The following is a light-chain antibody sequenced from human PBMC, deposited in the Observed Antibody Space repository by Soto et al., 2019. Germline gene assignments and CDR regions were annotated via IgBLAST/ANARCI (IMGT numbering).Light chain of an antibody. V-gene: IGKV1-5*03. Sequence: DIQMTQSPSTLSASVGDRVTITCRASQSISSWLAWYQQKPGKAPKLLIYKASSLESGVPSRFSGSGSGTAFTLTISSLQPDDFATYYCQQYNTPITFGQGTRLEIK. J-gene: IGKJ5*01. CDR3: QQYNTPIT. CDR2: KAS. CDR1: QSISSW.